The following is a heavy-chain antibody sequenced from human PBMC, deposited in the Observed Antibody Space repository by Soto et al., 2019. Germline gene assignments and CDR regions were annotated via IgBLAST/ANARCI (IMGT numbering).Heavy chain of an antibody. J-gene: IGHJ4*02. CDR2: ISYGGGTT. V-gene: IGHV3-23*01. CDR1: GFTFSTYA. CDR3: AKNPGYYYESTGNHFDY. Sequence: PGGSLRLSCAASGFTFSTYAMSWVRQAPGKGLEWVSAISYGGGTTYYADSVKGRFTISRDNSKNTLYLQMNSLRAEDTAVYYCAKNPGYYYESTGNHFDYWGKGTLVTVSS. D-gene: IGHD3-22*01.